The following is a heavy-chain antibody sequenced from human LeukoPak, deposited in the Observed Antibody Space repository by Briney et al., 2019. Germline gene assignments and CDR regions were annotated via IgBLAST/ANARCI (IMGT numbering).Heavy chain of an antibody. J-gene: IGHJ4*02. Sequence: SVTVSFTASGGTFITYAISWVRQAPGQGLEWMGRIIPILGIANYAQKFQGRVTITADKSTSTAYMELSSLRSEDTAVYYCAARPGGSGYSYIDYWGQGTLVTVSS. CDR1: GGTFITYA. CDR2: IIPILGIA. V-gene: IGHV1-69*04. D-gene: IGHD5-18*01. CDR3: AARPGGSGYSYIDY.